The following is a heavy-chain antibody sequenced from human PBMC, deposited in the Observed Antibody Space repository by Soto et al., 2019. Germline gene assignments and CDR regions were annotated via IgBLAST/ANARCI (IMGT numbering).Heavy chain of an antibody. CDR2: IYPADSET. CDR3: ATSSGYASLFDY. V-gene: IGHV5-51*01. Sequence: LGESLKISCKGPRYSFTSYWIGLVRQMPGKGLGGMGVIYPADSETRYSPASQGQVTFSADKSVSTAYLQWSSLKASDTAMYYCATSSGYASLFDYWGQGTQVTVSS. D-gene: IGHD5-12*01. CDR1: RYSFTSYW. J-gene: IGHJ4*02.